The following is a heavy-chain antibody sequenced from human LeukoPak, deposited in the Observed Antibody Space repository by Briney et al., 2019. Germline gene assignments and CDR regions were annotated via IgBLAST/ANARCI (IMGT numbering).Heavy chain of an antibody. D-gene: IGHD2-2*01. J-gene: IGHJ4*02. CDR1: GGSISSSSYY. V-gene: IGHV4-39*01. CDR3: VRPGYCSSTSCYADFDY. Sequence: SETLSPTCTVSGGSISSSSYYWGWTRQPPGKGLEWIGSIYYSGSTYYNPSLRSRVTISVDTSKNQFSLKLSSVTAADTAVYYCVRPGYCSSTSCYADFDYWGQGTLVTVSS. CDR2: IYYSGST.